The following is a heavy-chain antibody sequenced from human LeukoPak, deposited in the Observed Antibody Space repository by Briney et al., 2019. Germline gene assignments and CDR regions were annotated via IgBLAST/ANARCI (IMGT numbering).Heavy chain of an antibody. CDR1: GFTFSSYS. Sequence: PGGSLRLSCAASGFTFSSYSMNWVRQAPGKGLEWVSSISSSSSYIYYGDSVKGRFTISRDNAKNSLYLQMNSLRAKDTAVYYCARDRPLHYFDYWGQGTLVTVSS. CDR3: ARDRPLHYFDY. CDR2: ISSSSSYI. V-gene: IGHV3-21*01. J-gene: IGHJ4*02.